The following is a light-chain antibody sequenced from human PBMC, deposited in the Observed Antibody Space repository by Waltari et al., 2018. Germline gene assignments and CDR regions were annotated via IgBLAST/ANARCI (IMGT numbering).Light chain of an antibody. CDR3: CSYAGSSTYV. Sequence: QSALTQPASVSGYPGQSITISCTVTRSDVGNYNLVSWYQQHPGQAPKLMISAGSKRPSGVSNRFSGSKSGNTASLTISGLQAEDEADYYCCSYAGSSTYVFGTGTKVTVL. J-gene: IGLJ1*01. V-gene: IGLV2-23*01. CDR1: RSDVGNYNL. CDR2: AGS.